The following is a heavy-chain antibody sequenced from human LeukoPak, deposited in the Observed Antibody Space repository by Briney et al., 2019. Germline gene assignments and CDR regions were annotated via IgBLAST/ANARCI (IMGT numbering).Heavy chain of an antibody. CDR3: ARQETYYYDSSGYWGDYFDY. CDR1: AYNFTNYW. Sequence: GESLKISCTGSAYNFTNYWIGWVRPMPGKGLEWMGIIDPGDSDTRYSPSFQGQVIISADKSISTAYLQWSSLKASDTAMYYCARQETYYYDSSGYWGDYFDYWGQGTLVTVSS. V-gene: IGHV5-51*01. J-gene: IGHJ4*02. CDR2: IDPGDSDT. D-gene: IGHD3-22*01.